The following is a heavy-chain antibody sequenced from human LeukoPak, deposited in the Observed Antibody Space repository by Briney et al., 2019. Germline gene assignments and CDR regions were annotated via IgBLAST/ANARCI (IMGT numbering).Heavy chain of an antibody. CDR2: IIPIFGTA. J-gene: IGHJ4*02. Sequence: ASVKVSCKASGGTFSSYAISWVRQAPGQGLEWMGGIIPIFGTANYAQKFQGRVTITADESTSTAYMELSSLRSEDTAVYYCAREISLGLHCSSTSCYGGGFDYWGQETLVTVSS. CDR3: AREISLGLHCSSTSCYGGGFDY. D-gene: IGHD2-2*01. V-gene: IGHV1-69*01. CDR1: GGTFSSYA.